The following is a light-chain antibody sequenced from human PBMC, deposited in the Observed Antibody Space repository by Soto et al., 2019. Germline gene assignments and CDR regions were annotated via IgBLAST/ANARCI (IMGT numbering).Light chain of an antibody. CDR1: QPISSW. CDR3: QQLNSYPLT. CDR2: DAS. J-gene: IGKJ1*01. V-gene: IGKV1-5*01. Sequence: DIQMTQSPPTLSASVGDRVTITCRASQPISSWLAWYHQKPGKAPKLLIYDASNLESGVPSRFSGSGSGTEFTLTISSLQPEDFGIYYCQQLNSYPLTFGQGTKVDIK.